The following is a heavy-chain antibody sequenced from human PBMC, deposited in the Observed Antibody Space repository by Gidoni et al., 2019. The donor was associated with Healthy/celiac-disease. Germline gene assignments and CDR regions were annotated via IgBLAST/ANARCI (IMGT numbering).Heavy chain of an antibody. D-gene: IGHD1-7*01. CDR2: IPYDGSNK. Sequence: QVQLVESGGGVVQPGRSLRLSCAASGFTFSSYGMHWVRQAPGKGLGWVSVIPYDGSNKYYADSVKGRFTISRDNSKNTLYLQMNSLRAEDTAVYYCAKAIQTGTMFYLYYYGMDVWGQGTTVTVSS. CDR3: AKAIQTGTMFYLYYYGMDV. J-gene: IGHJ6*02. V-gene: IGHV3-30*18. CDR1: GFTFSSYG.